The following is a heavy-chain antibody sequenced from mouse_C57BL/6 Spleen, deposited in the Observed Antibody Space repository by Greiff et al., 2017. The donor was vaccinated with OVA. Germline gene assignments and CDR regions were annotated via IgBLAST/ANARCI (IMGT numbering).Heavy chain of an antibody. D-gene: IGHD3-1*01. CDR3: ARSGGNYYDD. Sequence: LQQPGAELVRPGSSVKLSCKASGYTFTSYWMDWVKQRPGQGLEWIGNIYPSDSETHYNQKFKDKATLTVDKSSSTAYMQLSSLTSEDSAVYYCARSGGNYYDDWGQGTTLTVAS. CDR1: GYTFTSYW. V-gene: IGHV1-61*01. CDR2: IYPSDSET. J-gene: IGHJ2*01.